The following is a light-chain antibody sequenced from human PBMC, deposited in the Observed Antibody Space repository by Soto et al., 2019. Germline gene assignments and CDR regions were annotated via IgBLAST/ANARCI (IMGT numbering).Light chain of an antibody. Sequence: DIQITHSPSTLSASVLDRVTITFRASQSISSWLAWYQQKPGKAPKLLIYKASSLESGVPSRFSGSGSGTEFTLTISSLQPDDFATYYCQQYNSYLTFGQGTKVDIK. CDR1: QSISSW. J-gene: IGKJ1*01. CDR3: QQYNSYLT. CDR2: KAS. V-gene: IGKV1-5*03.